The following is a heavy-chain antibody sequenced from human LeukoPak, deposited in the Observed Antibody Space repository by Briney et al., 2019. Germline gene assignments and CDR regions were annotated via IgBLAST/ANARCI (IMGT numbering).Heavy chain of an antibody. CDR2: IIPIFGTA. J-gene: IGHJ6*03. D-gene: IGHD3-16*02. V-gene: IGHV1-69*13. CDR3: AXXXXXXYRSNYYYYYMDV. Sequence: GASVKVSCKASGGTFSSYAISWVRQAPGQGLEWMGGIIPIFGTANYAQKFQGRVTITADESTSTAYMELSSLRSEDTAVYYCAXXXXXXYRSNYYYYYMDVWGKGTTVTISS. CDR1: GGTFSSYA.